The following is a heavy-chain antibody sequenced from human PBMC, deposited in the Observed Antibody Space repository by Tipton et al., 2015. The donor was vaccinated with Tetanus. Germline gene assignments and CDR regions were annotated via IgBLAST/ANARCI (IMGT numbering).Heavy chain of an antibody. D-gene: IGHD1-26*01. CDR3: ARVRQSGSYWSNFDY. J-gene: IGHJ4*02. Sequence: VQLVQSGGVLIQPGGSLRLSCAASGFTVSSNYMSWVRQAPGKGLEWVSLIYGADNRHYADSVRGRFTISRDNSRNTLYLQMNSLRAEDTAVYYCARVRQSGSYWSNFDYWGQGTLVTVSS. CDR1: GFTVSSNY. V-gene: IGHV3-53*01. CDR2: IYGADNR.